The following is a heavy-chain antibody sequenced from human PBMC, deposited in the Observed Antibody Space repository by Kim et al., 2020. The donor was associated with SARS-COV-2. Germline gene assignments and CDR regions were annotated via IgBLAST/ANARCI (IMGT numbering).Heavy chain of an antibody. Sequence: RGSLRLSCAASGFTFSSYGMHWVRQAPGKGLEWVAVISYDGSNKYYADSVKGRFTISRDNSKNTLYLQMNSLRAEDTAVYYCAKGPARYSSGWYAGYFD. CDR1: GFTFSSYG. V-gene: IGHV3-30*18. CDR3: AKGPARYSSGWYAGYFD. J-gene: IGHJ4*03. D-gene: IGHD6-19*01. CDR2: ISYDGSNK.